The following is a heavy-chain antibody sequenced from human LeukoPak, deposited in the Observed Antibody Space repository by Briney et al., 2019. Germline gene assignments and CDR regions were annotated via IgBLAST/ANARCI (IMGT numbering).Heavy chain of an antibody. D-gene: IGHD6-13*01. Sequence: PSETLSLTCTVSGGYISSSSYYWGWIRQPPGKGLEWIGSIFHSGNSYYSPSLKSRVTTSVDTSKNQFSLELSSVTAADTAVYYCARPHSNNWAHGAFDIWGRGTMVTVSS. J-gene: IGHJ3*02. V-gene: IGHV4-39*01. CDR2: IFHSGNS. CDR3: ARPHSNNWAHGAFDI. CDR1: GGYISSSSYY.